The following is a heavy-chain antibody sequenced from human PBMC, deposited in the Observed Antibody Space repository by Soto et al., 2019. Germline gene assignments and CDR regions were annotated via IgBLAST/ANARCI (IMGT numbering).Heavy chain of an antibody. J-gene: IGHJ4*02. CDR1: GFTVISNY. CDR3: ARENDY. Sequence: EVQLVESGGGVVQPGGSLRLSCAASGFTVISNYMSWVRQAPGKGLEWVSVIYSGGSTYYADSVKGRFTISRDISKNTLYLQMNSLRVEDTAVYYCARENDYWGQGTLVIVSS. V-gene: IGHV3-66*01. CDR2: IYSGGST.